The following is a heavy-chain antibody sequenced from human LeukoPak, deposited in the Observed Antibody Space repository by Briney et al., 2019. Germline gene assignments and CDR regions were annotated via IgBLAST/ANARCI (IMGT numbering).Heavy chain of an antibody. CDR1: GFTFSSYG. CDR3: AIDLVGATTYFKD. J-gene: IGHJ4*02. V-gene: IGHV3-33*01. D-gene: IGHD1-26*01. CDR2: IWYDGSNK. Sequence: GRSLRLSCAASGFTFSSYGMHWVRQAPGKGLEWVAVIWYDGSNKYYADSVKGRFTISRDNSKNTLYLQMNSLRAEDTAVYYCAIDLVGATTYFKDWGQGTLVTVSS.